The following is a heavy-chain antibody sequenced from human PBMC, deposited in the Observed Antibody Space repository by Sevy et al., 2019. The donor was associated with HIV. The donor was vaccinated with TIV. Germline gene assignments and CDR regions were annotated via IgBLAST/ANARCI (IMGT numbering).Heavy chain of an antibody. D-gene: IGHD3-3*01. CDR2: ISAYNGNT. CDR3: ARDSYDFWSGYYIRVFISYYYYGMDV. V-gene: IGHV1-18*01. J-gene: IGHJ6*02. Sequence: ASVKVSCKASGYTLTSYGISWVRQAPGQGLEWKGWISAYNGNTNYAQKLQGRVTMTTDTSTSTAYMELRSLRSDDTAGYYCARDSYDFWSGYYIRVFISYYYYGMDVWGQGTTVTVSS. CDR1: GYTLTSYG.